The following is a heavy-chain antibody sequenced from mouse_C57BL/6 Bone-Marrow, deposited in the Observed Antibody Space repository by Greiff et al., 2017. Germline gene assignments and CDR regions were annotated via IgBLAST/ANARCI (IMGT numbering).Heavy chain of an antibody. V-gene: IGHV1-64*01. CDR3: ARAYGSSYRFDY. Sequence: QVQLQQPGAELVKPGASVKLSCKASGYTFTSYWMHWVKQRPGQGLEWIGMIHPNSGSTNNNEKFKSKATLTVDKSSSTAYMQLSSLTSEDSAVYYCARAYGSSYRFDYWGQGTTLTVSS. J-gene: IGHJ2*01. CDR2: IHPNSGST. CDR1: GYTFTSYW. D-gene: IGHD1-1*01.